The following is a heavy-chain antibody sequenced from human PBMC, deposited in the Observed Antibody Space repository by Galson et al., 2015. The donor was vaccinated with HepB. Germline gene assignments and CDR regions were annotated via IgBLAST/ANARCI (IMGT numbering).Heavy chain of an antibody. CDR3: AKDRAWGLPDSSGYYFSYYFDY. J-gene: IGHJ4*02. Sequence: SLRLSCAASGFTFSSYGMHWVRQAPGKGLEWVAVISYDGSNKYYADSVKGRFTISRDNSKNTLCLQMNSLRAEDTAVYYCAKDRAWGLPDSSGYYFSYYFDYWGQGTLVTVSS. D-gene: IGHD3-22*01. CDR1: GFTFSSYG. CDR2: ISYDGSNK. V-gene: IGHV3-30*18.